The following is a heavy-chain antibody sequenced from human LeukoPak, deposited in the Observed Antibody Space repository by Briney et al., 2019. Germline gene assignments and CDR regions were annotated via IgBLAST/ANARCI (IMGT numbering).Heavy chain of an antibody. CDR2: ISWNSGSI. Sequence: GGSLRLSCAASGFTFDDYAMHWVRQAPGKGLEWVSGISWNSGSIGYADSVKGRFTISRDNAKNSLYLQMNSLRAEDTALYYCAKVRRIAVAEYFDYWGQGTLVTVSS. J-gene: IGHJ4*02. CDR3: AKVRRIAVAEYFDY. CDR1: GFTFDDYA. D-gene: IGHD6-19*01. V-gene: IGHV3-9*01.